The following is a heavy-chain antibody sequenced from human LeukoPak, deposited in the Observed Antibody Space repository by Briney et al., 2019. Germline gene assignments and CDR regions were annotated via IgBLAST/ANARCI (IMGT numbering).Heavy chain of an antibody. Sequence: ASVKVSCKASGYTFTSYGISWVRQAPGQGLEWMGWISAYNGNTNYAQKLQGRVTMTTDTSTSTAYMELSSLRSEDTAVYYCARVAVAQYYGSGSYLVYWGQGTLVTVSS. D-gene: IGHD3-10*01. CDR2: ISAYNGNT. CDR1: GYTFTSYG. CDR3: ARVAVAQYYGSGSYLVY. J-gene: IGHJ4*02. V-gene: IGHV1-18*01.